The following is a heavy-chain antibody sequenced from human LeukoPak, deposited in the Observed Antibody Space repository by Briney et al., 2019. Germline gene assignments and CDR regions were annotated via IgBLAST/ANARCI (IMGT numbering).Heavy chain of an antibody. CDR1: GASISSGDYY. CDR2: IYYSGST. D-gene: IGHD6-25*01. CDR3: AGGGGSRGYYFDY. J-gene: IGHJ4*02. Sequence: SETLSLTCTVSGASISSGDYYWSWIRQPPGKGLEWIGYIYYSGSTYYDPSLKSRVTISVDTSKNQFSLQLNSVTAADTAVYYCAGGGGSRGYYFDYWGQGTLVTVSS. V-gene: IGHV4-30-4*01.